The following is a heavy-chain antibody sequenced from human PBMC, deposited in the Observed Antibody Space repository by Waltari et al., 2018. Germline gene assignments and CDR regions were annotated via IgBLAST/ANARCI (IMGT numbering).Heavy chain of an antibody. J-gene: IGHJ6*03. V-gene: IGHV3-30*02. CDR3: AKGKSWELLDPYYYMDV. Sequence: QVQLVESGGGVVQPGGSLRLSCAASGFTFSSYGMHWVRAAPGKGLEWVAFIRYDGSNKYYADSVKGRFTISRDNSKNTLYLQMNSLRAEDTAVYYCAKGKSWELLDPYYYMDVWGKGTTVTISS. D-gene: IGHD1-26*01. CDR2: IRYDGSNK. CDR1: GFTFSSYG.